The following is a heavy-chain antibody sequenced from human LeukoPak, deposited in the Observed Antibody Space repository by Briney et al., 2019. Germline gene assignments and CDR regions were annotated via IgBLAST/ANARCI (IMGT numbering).Heavy chain of an antibody. J-gene: IGHJ5*02. CDR2: IYISRST. Sequence: SETLSLTCTVTGGSISTGTYYWSWIRQPAGKGLEWIGRIYISRSTNYNPSPKSRVTISIDTSKNQFSLNLSSVTAADTAVYYCARGRLTWDHCWFDPWGQGALVTVSS. CDR1: GGSISTGTYY. CDR3: ARGRLTWDHCWFDP. V-gene: IGHV4-61*02. D-gene: IGHD1-26*01.